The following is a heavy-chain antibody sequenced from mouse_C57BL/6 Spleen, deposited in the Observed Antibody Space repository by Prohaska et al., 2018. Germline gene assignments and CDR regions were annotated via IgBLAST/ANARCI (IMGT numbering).Heavy chain of an antibody. V-gene: IGHV1-15*01. Sequence: QVQLQQSGAELVRPGASVTLSCKASGYTFTDYEMHWVKQTPVHGLEWIGAIDPETGGTAYNQKFKGKAILTADKSSSTAYMELRSLTSEDSAVYYCTRRGNLLWYSYAMDYWGQGTSVTVSS. D-gene: IGHD2-1*01. J-gene: IGHJ4*01. CDR1: GYTFTDYE. CDR3: TRRGNLLWYSYAMDY. CDR2: IDPETGGT.